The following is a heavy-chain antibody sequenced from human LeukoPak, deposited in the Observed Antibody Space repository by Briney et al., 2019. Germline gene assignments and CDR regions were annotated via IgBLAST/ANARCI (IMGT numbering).Heavy chain of an antibody. CDR2: IYHSGST. CDR1: GGSIRSYH. V-gene: IGHV4-59*01. Sequence: PSETLSLTCTVSGGSIRSYHWSWIRQPPGPRLEWIGYIYHSGSTNYNPSLKSRVTISVDTSKNQFSLKLLSVTAADTAVYYCARDRTVAVDTGFYYYGMDVWGKGTTVTVSS. J-gene: IGHJ6*04. CDR3: ARDRTVAVDTGFYYYGMDV. D-gene: IGHD1-1*01.